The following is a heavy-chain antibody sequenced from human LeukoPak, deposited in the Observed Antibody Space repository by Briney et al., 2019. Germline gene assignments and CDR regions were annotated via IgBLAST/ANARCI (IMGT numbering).Heavy chain of an antibody. CDR2: ICDDGRT. V-gene: IGHV3-53*01. D-gene: IGHD1-26*01. J-gene: IGHJ6*02. Sequence: PGGSLRLSCAVSGFGVSTYFMTWVRQAPGKGLEWVSVICDDGRTYYADSVKGRFTISRDNSKNTLYLQMNSLRAEDTAVYYCAKYSGSTYYYYGMDVWGQGTTVTVSS. CDR1: GFGVSTYF. CDR3: AKYSGSTYYYYGMDV.